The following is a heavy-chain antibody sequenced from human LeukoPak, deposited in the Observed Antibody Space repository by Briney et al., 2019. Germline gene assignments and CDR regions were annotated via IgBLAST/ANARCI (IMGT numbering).Heavy chain of an antibody. Sequence: SETLSLTCTVSGGSISSSSYYWGWIRQPPGKGLEWIGSIYYSGSTYYNPSLKSRVTISVDTSKNQFSLKLSSVPAADTAVYYCARHRGGNSRWYFDYWGQGTLVTVSS. CDR1: GGSISSSSYY. J-gene: IGHJ4*02. CDR3: ARHRGGNSRWYFDY. V-gene: IGHV4-39*01. CDR2: IYYSGST. D-gene: IGHD4-23*01.